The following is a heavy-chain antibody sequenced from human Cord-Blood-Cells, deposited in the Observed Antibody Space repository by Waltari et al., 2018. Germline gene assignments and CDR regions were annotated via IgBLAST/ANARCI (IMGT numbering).Heavy chain of an antibody. J-gene: IGHJ4*02. CDR2: IDWEDDK. CDR1: GFSLSTSGMC. CDR3: ARNYGGNSYFDY. Sequence: QVTLRESGPALVKPTQTLTLTCTFSGFSLSTSGMCVSWIRQPPGKALEWLALIDWEDDKYYSTALKTRLTISKDTSKNQVVLTMTNMDPVDTATYYCARNYGGNSYFDYWGQGTLVTVSS. V-gene: IGHV2-70*01. D-gene: IGHD4-17*01.